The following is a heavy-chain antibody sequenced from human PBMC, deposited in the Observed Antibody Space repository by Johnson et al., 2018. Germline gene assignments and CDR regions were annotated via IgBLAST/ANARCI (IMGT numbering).Heavy chain of an antibody. CDR3: ARHKEPGTHPAEYFQH. CDR1: GFTFSSYG. D-gene: IGHD6-13*01. V-gene: IGHV3-30*03. Sequence: QVQLVESGGGVVQPGRSLRLSCAASGFTFSSYGMHWVRQAPGKGLEWVAVIPYDGSNKYYVDSVKVRFTISRDNANNSMYRHMNSLRAEDTAVYYCARHKEPGTHPAEYFQHWGQGTLVTVSS. CDR2: IPYDGSNK. J-gene: IGHJ1*01.